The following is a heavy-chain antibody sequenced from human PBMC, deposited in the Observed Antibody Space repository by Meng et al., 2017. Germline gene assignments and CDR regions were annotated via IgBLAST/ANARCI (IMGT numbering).Heavy chain of an antibody. Sequence: QVQLVQSGAEGKKPGSSVKVSCKASGGTFSSYAISWVRQAPGQGLEWMGRINPNSGGTNYAQKFQGRVTMTRDTSISTAYMELSRLRSDDTAAYYCARDLGYNDYWGQGTLVTVSS. V-gene: IGHV1-2*06. CDR2: INPNSGGT. CDR3: ARDLGYNDY. D-gene: IGHD1-14*01. CDR1: GGTFSSYA. J-gene: IGHJ4*02.